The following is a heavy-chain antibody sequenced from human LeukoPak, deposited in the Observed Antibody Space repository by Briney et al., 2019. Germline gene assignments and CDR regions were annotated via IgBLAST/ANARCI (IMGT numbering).Heavy chain of an antibody. CDR1: GGSISSSSYY. D-gene: IGHD6-13*01. V-gene: IGHV4-39*01. CDR3: ARHKGPYSSRPLDY. CDR2: IYYSGST. J-gene: IGHJ4*02. Sequence: SETLSLTCTVSGGSISSSSYYWGWIRQPPGKGLEWIGSIYYSGSTYYNPSLKSRVTISVDTSKNQFSLKLSSVTAADTAVYYCARHKGPYSSRPLDYWGQGTLVTVSS.